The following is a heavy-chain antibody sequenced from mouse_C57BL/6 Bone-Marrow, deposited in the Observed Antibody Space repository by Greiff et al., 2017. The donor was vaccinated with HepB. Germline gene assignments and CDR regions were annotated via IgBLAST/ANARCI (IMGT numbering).Heavy chain of an antibody. V-gene: IGHV14-4*01. CDR3: TTCYYYGSSYFDV. CDR2: IDPENGDT. D-gene: IGHD1-1*01. CDR1: GFNIKDDY. Sequence: EVQRVESGAELVRPGASVKLSCTASGFNIKDDYMHWVKQRPEQGLEWIGWIDPENGDTEYASKFQGKATITADTSSTTAYLQLSSLTSEDTAVYYCTTCYYYGSSYFDVWGTGTTVTVSS. J-gene: IGHJ1*03.